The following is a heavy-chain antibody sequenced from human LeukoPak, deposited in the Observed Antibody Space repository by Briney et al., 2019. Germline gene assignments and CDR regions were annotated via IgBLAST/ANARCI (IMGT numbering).Heavy chain of an antibody. CDR2: MNPNSGNT. CDR3: ARALREYGGATIKYYFDY. CDR1: GYTFTSYD. V-gene: IGHV1-8*03. Sequence: ASVKVSCKASGYTFTSYDINWVRQATGQGLEWMGWMNPNSGNTGYAQKFQGRVTITRNTSISTAYMELGSLRSEDTAVYYCARALREYGGATIKYYFDYWGQGTLVTVSS. D-gene: IGHD1-26*01. J-gene: IGHJ4*02.